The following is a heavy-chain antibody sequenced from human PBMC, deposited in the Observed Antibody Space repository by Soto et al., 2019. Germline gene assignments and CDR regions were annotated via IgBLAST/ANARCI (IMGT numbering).Heavy chain of an antibody. CDR1: AGSISTSSYY. CDR3: ARHRSGHDYCDF. V-gene: IGHV4-39*01. D-gene: IGHD5-12*01. Sequence: SETLSLTCTVSAGSISTSSYYWGWIRQPPGKGLEWIGSIYCGRTTYYNASLKSRVTISVDTSKSQFSLRLSSVIAADTAVYYCARHRSGHDYCDFWGQGTQVTVSS. J-gene: IGHJ4*02. CDR2: IYCGRTT.